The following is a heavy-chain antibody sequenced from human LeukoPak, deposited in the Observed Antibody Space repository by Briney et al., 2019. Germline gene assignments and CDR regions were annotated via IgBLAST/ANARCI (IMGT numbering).Heavy chain of an antibody. J-gene: IGHJ4*02. V-gene: IGHV1-8*01. CDR3: ASTRPDSSGYSFDY. D-gene: IGHD3-22*01. CDR2: MNPNSGNT. Sequence: ASVKVFCKASGYTFTSYDINWVRQATGQGLEWMGWMNPNSGNTGYAQKFQGRDTMTRNTHISTAYMELSSLRSEDTAVYYCASTRPDSSGYSFDYWGQGTLVTVSS. CDR1: GYTFTSYD.